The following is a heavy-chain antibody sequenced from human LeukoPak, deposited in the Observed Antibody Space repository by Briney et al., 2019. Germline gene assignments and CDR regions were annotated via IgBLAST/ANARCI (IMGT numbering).Heavy chain of an antibody. V-gene: IGHV4-39*01. D-gene: IGHD5-12*01. Sequence: PSETLSLTCSVSGGSIATRNYYWGWIRQLPGKGLEWIASMYYSGSTSYNPSLNNRVTISVDTSKNQFSVKLRSVTAADTAVYYCASQQRNIRPSGSGYIAYAQKIDSWGQGTLVTVSS. CDR2: MYYSGST. CDR1: GGSIATRNYY. CDR3: ASQQRNIRPSGSGYIAYAQKIDS. J-gene: IGHJ4*02.